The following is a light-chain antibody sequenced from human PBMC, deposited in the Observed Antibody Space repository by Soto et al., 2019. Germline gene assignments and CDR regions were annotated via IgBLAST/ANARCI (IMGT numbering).Light chain of an antibody. V-gene: IGKV3-20*01. Sequence: EIVLTQSPGTLSLSPGGRATLSCRATQSISRTFLAWYQQKPGQAPKLLIYGTSNRATGVPDRFSGSGSGTDFILNISRLEPEDFAVYYCQQYSSSRTFGQGTKVEIK. CDR2: GTS. CDR1: QSISRTF. CDR3: QQYSSSRT. J-gene: IGKJ1*01.